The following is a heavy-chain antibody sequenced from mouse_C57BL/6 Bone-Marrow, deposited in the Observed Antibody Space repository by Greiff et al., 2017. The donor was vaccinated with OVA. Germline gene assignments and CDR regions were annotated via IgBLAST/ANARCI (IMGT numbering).Heavy chain of an antibody. CDR1: GYTFTSYW. CDR3: AREGDYYYGSSYAFDY. CDR2: IYPGNSDT. V-gene: IGHV1-5*01. D-gene: IGHD1-1*01. J-gene: IGHJ2*01. Sequence: EVKLVESGTVLARPGASVKMSCKTSGYTFTSYWMHWVKQRPGQGLEWIGAIYPGNSDTSYNQKFKGKAKLTADKSSSTAYMQLSSLTSEDSAVYFCAREGDYYYGSSYAFDYWGQGTTLTVSS.